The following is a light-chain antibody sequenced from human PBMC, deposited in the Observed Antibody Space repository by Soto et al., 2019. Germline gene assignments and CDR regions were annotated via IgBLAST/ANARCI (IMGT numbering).Light chain of an antibody. CDR1: QRVGSY. Sequence: DIQMTQSPSSLSASVGDRVTITCRASQRVGSYLNWYQQKPGKAPTLLNYSASELQSGVSSRFSGSGSGTDFTLTIRNLQPEDFAVYYCQQSHNTPLTFGQGTKVEI. CDR3: QQSHNTPLT. J-gene: IGKJ1*01. V-gene: IGKV1-39*01. CDR2: SAS.